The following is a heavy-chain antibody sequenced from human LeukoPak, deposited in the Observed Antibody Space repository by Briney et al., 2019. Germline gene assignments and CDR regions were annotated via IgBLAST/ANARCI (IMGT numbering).Heavy chain of an antibody. CDR2: MSYSGSS. D-gene: IGHD3-22*01. J-gene: IGHJ4*02. Sequence: SETLSLTCTVSGGSISRYYWSWIPQSPGKGLEWIGYMSYSGSSSYNPSLRSLFTISVDASKKQFSLKLSSVTAADTAVYYCARDGYSDSSGYDYPPSVWRQGTLVTVSS. CDR1: GGSISRYY. V-gene: IGHV4-59*01. CDR3: ARDGYSDSSGYDYPPSV.